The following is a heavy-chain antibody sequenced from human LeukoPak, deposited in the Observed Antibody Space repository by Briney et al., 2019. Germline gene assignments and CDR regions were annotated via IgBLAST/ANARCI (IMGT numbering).Heavy chain of an antibody. J-gene: IGHJ4*02. V-gene: IGHV1-2*02. CDR3: ARDNYGRLDY. Sequence: ASVKVSCKPCGYTFPYYIHWVRQAPGQGLEWMGWIDPNSGATISAHTFQGRVSMTKDTSFTTVYMGLSTLKSDDTAVYYCARDNYGRLDYWGQGSLVTVSS. D-gene: IGHD3-10*01. CDR1: GYTFPYY. CDR2: IDPNSGAT.